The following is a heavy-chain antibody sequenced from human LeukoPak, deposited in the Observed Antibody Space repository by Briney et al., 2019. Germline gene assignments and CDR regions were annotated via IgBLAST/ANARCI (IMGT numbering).Heavy chain of an antibody. CDR1: TDSFSSHY. D-gene: IGHD4-17*01. CDR2: ISYIGST. Sequence: SEILSLTCAVSTDSFSSHYWSWIRQPPGKGLEWIGYISYIGSTNYNPSLKSRVTISIDTSKNQFSLKLRSVTAADTAVYYCARDLITVTKGFDIWGQGTMVSVSS. V-gene: IGHV4-59*11. CDR3: ARDLITVTKGFDI. J-gene: IGHJ3*02.